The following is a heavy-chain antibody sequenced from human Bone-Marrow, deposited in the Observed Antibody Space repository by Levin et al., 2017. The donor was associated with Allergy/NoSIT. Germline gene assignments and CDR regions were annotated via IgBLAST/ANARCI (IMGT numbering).Heavy chain of an antibody. CDR2: IKQDGSEK. CDR3: ARDLPKTIFGVVTDYYDGMDG. D-gene: IGHD3-3*01. Sequence: GGSLRLSCAASGFTFSSYWMSWVRQAPGKGLEWVANIKQDGSEKYYVDSVRGRFTISRDNAKNSLYLQMNSLGAEDTAVYYCARDLPKTIFGVVTDYYDGMDGWGQGTTVTVSS. V-gene: IGHV3-7*01. J-gene: IGHJ6*02. CDR1: GFTFSSYW.